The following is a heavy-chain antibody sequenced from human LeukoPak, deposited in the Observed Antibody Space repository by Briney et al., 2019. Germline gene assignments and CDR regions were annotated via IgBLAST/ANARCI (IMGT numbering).Heavy chain of an antibody. J-gene: IGHJ6*03. Sequence: GGSLRLSCAASGFTFSSYTMSWVRQAPGKGLEWVANINQDGSKKYYVDSVKGRFTISRDNAKNSLYLQMNSLRAEDTAVYYCARDQGFSYYYYYMDVWGKGTTVTVSS. CDR3: ARDQGFSYYYYYMDV. V-gene: IGHV3-7*01. D-gene: IGHD3-3*01. CDR1: GFTFSSYT. CDR2: INQDGSKK.